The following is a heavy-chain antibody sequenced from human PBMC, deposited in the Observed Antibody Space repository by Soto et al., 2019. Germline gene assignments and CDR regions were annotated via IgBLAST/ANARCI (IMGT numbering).Heavy chain of an antibody. J-gene: IGHJ4*02. CDR1: GFTFSSYA. CDR2: ISYDGSNK. Sequence: QVQLVESGGGVVQPGRSLRLSCAASGFTFSSYAMHWVRQAPGKGLEWVAIISYDGSNKYYADSVKGRFTISRDNSKNTLYLQMNSLRAEDTAVYYCARGAHRQLRDGYNHLDYWGQGTLVTVSS. D-gene: IGHD5-12*01. V-gene: IGHV3-30-3*01. CDR3: ARGAHRQLRDGYNHLDY.